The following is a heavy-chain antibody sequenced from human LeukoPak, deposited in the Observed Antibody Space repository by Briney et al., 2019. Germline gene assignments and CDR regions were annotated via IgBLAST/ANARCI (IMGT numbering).Heavy chain of an antibody. Sequence: SETLSLTCTVSGGSISSYYWSWIRQPPGKGLEWIGYIYYSGSTNYNPSLKSRVTISVDTSKNQFSLKLSSVTAADTAVYYCARDSRSGWDFDYWGQGTLVTVSS. J-gene: IGHJ4*02. V-gene: IGHV4-59*01. D-gene: IGHD6-19*01. CDR3: ARDSRSGWDFDY. CDR2: IYYSGST. CDR1: GGSISSYY.